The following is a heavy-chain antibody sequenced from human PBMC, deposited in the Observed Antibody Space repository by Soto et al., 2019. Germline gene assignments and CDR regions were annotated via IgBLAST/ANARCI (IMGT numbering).Heavy chain of an antibody. CDR3: ARNMDYYYGRGSGNGHGV. CDR2: INPKFGDT. CDR1: GYTFTAYH. D-gene: IGHD3-10*02. V-gene: IGHV1-2*02. Sequence: QVRLVQSGAEVKEPGDSVRVSCEASGYTFTAYHIHWVRQAPGQGLEWMGWINPKFGDTGYAQDFQGRVSMTSDMSLRTVYMELSRLTSDDTALYYCARNMDYYYGRGSGNGHGVWGQGTTVTVFS. J-gene: IGHJ6*02.